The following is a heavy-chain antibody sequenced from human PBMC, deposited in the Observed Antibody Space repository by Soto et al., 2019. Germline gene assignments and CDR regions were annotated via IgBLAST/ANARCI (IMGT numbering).Heavy chain of an antibody. CDR3: AGGRVEVIATIVVPQFDY. J-gene: IGHJ4*02. CDR1: GGSISSSSYY. Sequence: QLQLQESGPGLVKPSETLSLTCTVSGGSISSSSYYWGWIRQPPGKGLEWIGSIYYSGITYYNPSLQCRVTICVDTSENSFYLKMSYVTAADAAVYYCAGGRVEVIATIVVPQFDYWGQGTLVTVSS. CDR2: IYYSGIT. V-gene: IGHV4-39*01. D-gene: IGHD2-21*01.